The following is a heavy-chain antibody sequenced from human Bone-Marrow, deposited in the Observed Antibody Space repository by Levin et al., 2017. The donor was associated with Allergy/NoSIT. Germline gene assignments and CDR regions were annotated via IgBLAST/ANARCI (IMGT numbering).Heavy chain of an antibody. D-gene: IGHD3-16*02. CDR1: GFTFSSYW. J-gene: IGHJ4*02. CDR3: ARDGYDYVWGSYRNYYLDY. CDR2: IKQDGSEK. V-gene: IGHV3-7*01. Sequence: GGSLRLSCAASGFTFSSYWMSWVRQAPGKGLEWVANIKQDGSEKYYVDSVKGRFTISRDNAKNSLYLQMNSLRAEDTAVYYCARDGYDYVWGSYRNYYLDYWGQGTLVTVAA.